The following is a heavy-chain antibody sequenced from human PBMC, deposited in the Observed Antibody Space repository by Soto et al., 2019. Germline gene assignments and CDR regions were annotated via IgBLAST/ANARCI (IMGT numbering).Heavy chain of an antibody. J-gene: IGHJ2*01. CDR2: IYYRGST. CDR3: ARFNWYFDL. Sequence: QVQLQESGPGLVKPSETLSLTCTVSGGSISSYYWSWIRQPPGKGLEWIGYIYYRGSTNYNPSLKSRVTISVDTSMNQFSLKLSSVTAADTAMYYCARFNWYFDLWGRGTLVTVSS. V-gene: IGHV4-59*01. CDR1: GGSISSYY.